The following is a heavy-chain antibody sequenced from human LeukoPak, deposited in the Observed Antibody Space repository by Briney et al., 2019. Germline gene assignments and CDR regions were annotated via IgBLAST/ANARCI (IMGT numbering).Heavy chain of an antibody. D-gene: IGHD3-22*01. J-gene: IGHJ4*02. CDR2: ISAYNGNT. Sequence: ASVKVSCKASVYTFTSYGIRWVRQAPGQGLEWMGWISAYNGNTNYAQKLQGRVTMTTDTSTSTAYMELRSLRSDDTAVYYCARDMLSYYDSSGYFHYWGQGTLVTVSS. CDR1: VYTFTSYG. CDR3: ARDMLSYYDSSGYFHY. V-gene: IGHV1-18*01.